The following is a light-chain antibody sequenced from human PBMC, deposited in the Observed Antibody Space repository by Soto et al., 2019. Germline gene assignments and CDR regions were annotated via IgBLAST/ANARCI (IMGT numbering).Light chain of an antibody. V-gene: IGLV2-11*01. CDR1: SSDVGGYNY. Sequence: QSVLTQPCSVSGSPGQSVTISCTGTSSDVGGYNYVSWFQQHPGKAPKLMIYAVTERPSGVPDRFSGSKSGNTASLTISGLQAEDDADYYCCSYAGTFTYVFGTGTKVTVL. CDR2: AVT. CDR3: CSYAGTFTYV. J-gene: IGLJ1*01.